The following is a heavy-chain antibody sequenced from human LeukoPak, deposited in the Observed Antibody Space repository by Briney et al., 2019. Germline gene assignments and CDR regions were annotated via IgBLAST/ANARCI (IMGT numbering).Heavy chain of an antibody. Sequence: ASVKVSCKASGGTFSSYAISWVRQAPGQGLEWMGGIIPIFGTANYAQKFQGRVTITADESTSTAYVELSSLRSEDTAVYYCATGRQWLVRRYYYYGMDVWGKGTTVTVSS. V-gene: IGHV1-69*01. CDR3: ATGRQWLVRRYYYYGMDV. CDR2: IIPIFGTA. CDR1: GGTFSSYA. J-gene: IGHJ6*04. D-gene: IGHD6-19*01.